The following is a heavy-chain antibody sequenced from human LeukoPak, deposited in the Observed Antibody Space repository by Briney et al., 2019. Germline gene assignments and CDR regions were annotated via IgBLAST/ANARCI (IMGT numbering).Heavy chain of an antibody. Sequence: GRSLRLSCAASGFTFSSYGMHWVRQAPGKGLEWVAVIWYDGSNKYYADSVKGRFTISRDNSKNTLYLQMNSLRAEDTAVYYCAKDYGSGWYYYFAYWGQGTLVTVSS. J-gene: IGHJ4*02. CDR3: AKDYGSGWYYYFAY. CDR2: IWYDGSNK. V-gene: IGHV3-33*06. D-gene: IGHD6-19*01. CDR1: GFTFSSYG.